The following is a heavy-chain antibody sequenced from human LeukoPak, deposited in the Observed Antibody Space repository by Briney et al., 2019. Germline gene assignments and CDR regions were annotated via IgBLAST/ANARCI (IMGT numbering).Heavy chain of an antibody. D-gene: IGHD6-13*01. CDR3: AYSGIAAAGSFDY. V-gene: IGHV4-34*01. CDR1: GGSFSGYY. J-gene: IGHJ4*02. Sequence: SETLSLTCAVYGGSFSGYYWSWIRQPPGKGLEWIGEINHSGSTNYNPSLKSRVTISVDTSKNQFSLKLSSVTAADTAVYYCAYSGIAAAGSFDYWGQGTLVTVSS. CDR2: INHSGST.